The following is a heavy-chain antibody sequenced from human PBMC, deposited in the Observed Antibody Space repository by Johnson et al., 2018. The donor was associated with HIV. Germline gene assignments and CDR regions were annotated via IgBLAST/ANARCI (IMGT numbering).Heavy chain of an antibody. J-gene: IGHJ3*02. V-gene: IGHV3-15*01. CDR1: GFTFSNAW. CDR2: INWNGGST. D-gene: IGHD2-15*01. CDR3: TTDYSTPIVVVVAATPDAFDI. Sequence: VQLVESGGGLVKPGGSLRLSCAASGFTFSNAWMSWVRQPPGKGLEWVSSINWNGGSTDYAYSVRGRFTLSRDNSKNTLYLQMNSLKTEDTAVYYCTTDYSTPIVVVVAATPDAFDIWGQGTMVTVSS.